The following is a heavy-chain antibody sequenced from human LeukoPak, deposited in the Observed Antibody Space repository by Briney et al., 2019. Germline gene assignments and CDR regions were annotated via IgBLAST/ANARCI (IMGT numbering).Heavy chain of an antibody. D-gene: IGHD3-10*01. CDR2: ISGSGDIT. CDR3: VRGGRSYSFDY. V-gene: IGHV3-23*01. J-gene: IGHJ4*02. Sequence: PGGSLRLSCAASGFTLSSFGMSWVRQAPGKGLDWVSFISGSGDITYYADSVKGRFAISRDNSKNTLYLQINSLRAEDTAVYYCVRGGRSYSFDYWGQGTLVTVSS. CDR1: GFTLSSFG.